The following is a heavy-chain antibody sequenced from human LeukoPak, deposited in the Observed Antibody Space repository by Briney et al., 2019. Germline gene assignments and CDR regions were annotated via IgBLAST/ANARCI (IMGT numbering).Heavy chain of an antibody. CDR3: ATGPYGGRYMDV. J-gene: IGHJ6*03. V-gene: IGHV1-24*01. CDR1: GCTLTERS. CDR2: FDPEDGET. D-gene: IGHD2-21*01. Sequence: ASVKVSCKVSGCTLTERSMHWVRQAPGKGLEWLGGFDPEDGETILAQKFQGRVTMTEDTSTDTASMELTSLRSEDTAVYYCATGPYGGRYMDVWGKGTTVTVSS.